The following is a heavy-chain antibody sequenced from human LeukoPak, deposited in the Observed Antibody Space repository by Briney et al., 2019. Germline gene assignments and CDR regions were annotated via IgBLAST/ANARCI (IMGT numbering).Heavy chain of an antibody. Sequence: SESLSLTCTVSGGSISSSSYDWGWIRQPPGKGLEWIGRIYYSGSTYYNPSLKSRVPTSVDASKNQFSLKLSSVTAADTNVDYCARRHYDFWSGCFGGWFDPWGQGTLVTVSS. CDR2: IYYSGST. J-gene: IGHJ5*02. V-gene: IGHV4-39*01. D-gene: IGHD3-3*01. CDR1: GGSISSSSYD. CDR3: ARRHYDFWSGCFGGWFDP.